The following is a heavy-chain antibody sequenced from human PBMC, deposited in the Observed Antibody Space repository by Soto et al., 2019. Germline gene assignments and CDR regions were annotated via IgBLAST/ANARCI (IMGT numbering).Heavy chain of an antibody. V-gene: IGHV3-30*18. CDR1: GLTFSGYG. J-gene: IGHJ4*02. Sequence: QVQMVESGGGVVQPGTSLRLSCVVTGLTFSGYGMHWVRQAPGKGLEWVADITYDGSSTYYADAVKGRFTVSRDNSKNILYLQMTSLRGDDTAMYYCAKDQMGRGWRTLDSWGRGTLVIVSS. D-gene: IGHD3-10*01. CDR2: ITYDGSST. CDR3: AKDQMGRGWRTLDS.